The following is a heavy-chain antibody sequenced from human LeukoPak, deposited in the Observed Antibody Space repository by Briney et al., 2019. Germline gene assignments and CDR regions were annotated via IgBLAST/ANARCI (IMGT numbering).Heavy chain of an antibody. Sequence: ASVKVSCKASGYTFTSYGISWVRQAPGQGLEWMGWISAYNGNTNYAQKLQGRVTMTTDTSTSTAYVELRGLRSDDTAVYYCARLITMVRGAIDYWGQGTLVTVSS. CDR1: GYTFTSYG. V-gene: IGHV1-18*04. CDR3: ARLITMVRGAIDY. J-gene: IGHJ4*02. CDR2: ISAYNGNT. D-gene: IGHD3-10*01.